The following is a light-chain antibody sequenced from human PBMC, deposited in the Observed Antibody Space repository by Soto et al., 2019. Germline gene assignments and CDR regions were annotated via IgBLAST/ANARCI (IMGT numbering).Light chain of an antibody. J-gene: IGLJ2*01. V-gene: IGLV2-8*01. Sequence: QSALTQPPSASGSLGQSVTISCTGTSSDVGGYNYVSWHQQHPGKAPKVMIYEVTKRPPGVPHRFSGSKSGNTASLTVSGLHAEDEADYFCSSFAGGGNPVLLGGGTKLTVL. CDR2: EVT. CDR1: SSDVGGYNY. CDR3: SSFAGGGNPVL.